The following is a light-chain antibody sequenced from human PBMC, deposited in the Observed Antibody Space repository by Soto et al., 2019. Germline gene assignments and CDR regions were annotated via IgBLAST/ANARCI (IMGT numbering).Light chain of an antibody. CDR2: GVN. CDR3: SSYTTSYFYV. CDR1: ARDIGAYDY. V-gene: IGLV2-14*01. Sequence: QSALTQPASVSGSPGQSITIPCTGSARDIGAYDYVSWYQQHPGKAPTLLIYGVNNRPSGVSYRFSASKSTFTASLTISGLQAEDEAHYYCSSYTTSYFYVFGPGTKVTVL. J-gene: IGLJ1*01.